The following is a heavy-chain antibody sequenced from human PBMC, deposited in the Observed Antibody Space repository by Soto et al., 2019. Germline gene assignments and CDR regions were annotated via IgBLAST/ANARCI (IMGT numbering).Heavy chain of an antibody. CDR2: ISYDGDHK. J-gene: IGHJ5*02. CDR3: ARVGTPADP. CDR1: VFSFSTYA. Sequence: GGSLRLSCAASVFSFSTYAMHWVRQTPGKGLEWVAVISYDGDHKYYTDSVKGRFTISRDNSKNTLYLLMNSLRSEDTAVYYCARVGTPADPWGQGTLVTVSS. V-gene: IGHV3-30-3*01.